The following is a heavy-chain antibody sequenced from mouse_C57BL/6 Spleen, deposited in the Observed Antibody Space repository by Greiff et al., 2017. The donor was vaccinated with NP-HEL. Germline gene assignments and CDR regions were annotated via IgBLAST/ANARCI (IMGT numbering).Heavy chain of an antibody. D-gene: IGHD2-4*01. CDR3: ASFYYDYGGGYFDV. J-gene: IGHJ1*03. Sequence: VQLKESGPGLVKPSQSLSLTCSVTGYSINSGYYWNWIRQFPGNKLEWMGYISYDGSNNYNPSLKNRISITRDTSKNQFFLKLNSVTTEDTATYYCASFYYDYGGGYFDVWGTGTTVTVSS. V-gene: IGHV3-6*01. CDR2: ISYDGSN. CDR1: GYSINSGYY.